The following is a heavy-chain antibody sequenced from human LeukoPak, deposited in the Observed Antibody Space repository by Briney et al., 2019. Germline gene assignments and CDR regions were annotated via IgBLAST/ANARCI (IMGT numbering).Heavy chain of an antibody. CDR1: GYTFTGHS. V-gene: IGHV1-2*02. CDR3: ARGPHGRIYDILTGFDY. CDR2: IKPNSGGT. J-gene: IGHJ4*02. D-gene: IGHD3-9*01. Sequence: ASVKVSCRASGYTFTGHSMYWVRQAPGQGLEWMGWIKPNSGGTNYAQKFQGRVTMTRDTSISTAYMEMSRLRSDDTAVYYCARGPHGRIYDILTGFDYWGQGTLVTVSS.